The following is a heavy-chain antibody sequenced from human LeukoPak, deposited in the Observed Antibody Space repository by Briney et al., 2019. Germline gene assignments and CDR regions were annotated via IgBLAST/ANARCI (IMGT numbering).Heavy chain of an antibody. CDR1: GYTFTNYF. J-gene: IGHJ4*02. D-gene: IGHD6-13*01. CDR2: IDPSGGST. CDR3: ARGAAGTHFDY. V-gene: IGHV1-46*01. Sequence: GASVKVSCKASGYTFTNYFMHWVRQAPGQGLEWMGIIDPSGGSTNSAQKFQGRLTMTRDMSTSTVYMELSSLRSEDTAVYYCARGAAGTHFDYWGQGTLVTVSS.